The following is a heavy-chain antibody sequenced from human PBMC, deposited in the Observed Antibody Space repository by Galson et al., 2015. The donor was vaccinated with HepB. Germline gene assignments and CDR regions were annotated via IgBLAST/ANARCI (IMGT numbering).Heavy chain of an antibody. J-gene: IGHJ4*02. Sequence: QSGAEVKKPGESLKISCKASGYTFTSYGISWVRQAPGQGLEWMGWISAYNGNTNYAQKLQGRVTMTTDTSTSTAYMELRSLRSDDTAVYYCARDLDQARSGSYLEHYFDYWGQGTLVTVSS. V-gene: IGHV1-18*01. CDR3: ARDLDQARSGSYLEHYFDY. D-gene: IGHD1-26*01. CDR1: GYTFTSYG. CDR2: ISAYNGNT.